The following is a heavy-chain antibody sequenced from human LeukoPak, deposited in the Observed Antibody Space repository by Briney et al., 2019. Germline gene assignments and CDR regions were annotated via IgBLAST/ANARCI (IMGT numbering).Heavy chain of an antibody. CDR2: ISSSSSYI. Sequence: GGSLRLSCAASGFTFSSYSMNWVRQAPGKGLEWVSSISSSSSYIYYADSVKGQFTISRDNSKNTLYLQMNSLRAEDTAVYYCASDYGSGSYTIDYWGQGTLVTVSS. J-gene: IGHJ4*02. CDR3: ASDYGSGSYTIDY. CDR1: GFTFSSYS. D-gene: IGHD3-10*01. V-gene: IGHV3-21*01.